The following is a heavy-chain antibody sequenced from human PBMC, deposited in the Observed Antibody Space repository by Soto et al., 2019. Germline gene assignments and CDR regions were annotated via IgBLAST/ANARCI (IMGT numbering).Heavy chain of an antibody. CDR1: GYTFTSYY. Sequence: GASVKVSCKASGYTFTSYYMHWVRQAPGQGLEWMGWINTGNGDTKYSQKFQGRVTITRDTSASTAYMELSSLTSEDTAVYYCASGNCGYVCYHDYWGQGTLVTVSS. V-gene: IGHV1-3*04. CDR2: INTGNGDT. D-gene: IGHD2-21*01. CDR3: ASGNCGYVCYHDY. J-gene: IGHJ4*02.